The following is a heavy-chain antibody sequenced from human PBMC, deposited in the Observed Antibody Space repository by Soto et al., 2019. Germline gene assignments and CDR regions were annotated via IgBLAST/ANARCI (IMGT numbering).Heavy chain of an antibody. V-gene: IGHV1-18*01. D-gene: IGHD2-2*01. Sequence: GASVNVSFKASCHTFTNFGVTWVRLAPGQGLEWMGWISAYTDTPNYAQKFQGRVTMTIDTSTSTAYMDLRSLTSDDTAVYYCARVIPGVEAWFDPWGQGTLVTVSS. CDR1: CHTFTNFG. CDR2: ISAYTDTP. J-gene: IGHJ5*02. CDR3: ARVIPGVEAWFDP.